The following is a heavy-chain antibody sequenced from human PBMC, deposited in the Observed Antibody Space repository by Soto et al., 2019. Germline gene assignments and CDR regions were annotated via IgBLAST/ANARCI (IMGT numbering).Heavy chain of an antibody. V-gene: IGHV1-69*01. J-gene: IGHJ3*02. CDR1: GGPFSSYA. D-gene: IGHD3-16*01. Sequence: QVQLLQSGAELKKPGSSVKVSCKASGGPFSSYAISWVRQAPGQGLEWMGGIIPIFGTANYAQKFQGRVTSTAEEPTSTGYMELSSLRSEDTAVYYCAPQLGEEGDDVDIWGHGTRVTDSS. CDR3: APQLGEEGDDVDI. CDR2: IIPIFGTA.